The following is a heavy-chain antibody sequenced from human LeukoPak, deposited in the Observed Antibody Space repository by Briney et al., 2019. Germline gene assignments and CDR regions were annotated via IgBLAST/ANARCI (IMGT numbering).Heavy chain of an antibody. D-gene: IGHD2-2*02. CDR3: ARVPSPVPAAIGVDRWYYGMDV. J-gene: IGHJ6*02. CDR2: INHSGST. CDR1: GGSFSGYY. Sequence: SETLSLTCAVYGGSFSGYYWSWIRQPPGKGLEWIGEINHSGSTNYNPSLKSRVTISVDTSKNQFSLKLSSVTAADTAVYYCARVPSPVPAAIGVDRWYYGMDVWGQGTTVTVSS. V-gene: IGHV4-34*01.